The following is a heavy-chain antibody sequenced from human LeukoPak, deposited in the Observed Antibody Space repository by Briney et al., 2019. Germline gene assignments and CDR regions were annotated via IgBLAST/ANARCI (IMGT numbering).Heavy chain of an antibody. V-gene: IGHV3-21*01. CDR2: ISTSSSYI. D-gene: IGHD1-14*01. CDR3: ARVRLQPRTLLDDAFDI. Sequence: GGTLRLSCTASGFTFSSYSMNWVRQAPGKGLEWVSCISTSSSYIYYADSVKGRFTISRDNAKNSLYLQMNSLRAEDTAVYYCARVRLQPRTLLDDAFDIWGQGTMVTASS. J-gene: IGHJ3*02. CDR1: GFTFSSYS.